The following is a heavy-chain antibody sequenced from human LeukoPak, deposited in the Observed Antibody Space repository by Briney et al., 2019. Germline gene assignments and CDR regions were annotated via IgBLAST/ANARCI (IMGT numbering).Heavy chain of an antibody. V-gene: IGHV1-46*01. CDR3: ARGDFGSGSYKL. J-gene: IGHJ4*02. CDR2: INPSGGGT. Sequence: ASVKVSCKASGYTLTNYYIHWVRQAPGQGLEWMGIINPSGGGTSYAQKFQGRVIMTTDTSTSSVFMELSSLRSEDTAVYYCARGDFGSGSYKLWGQGTLVSVSP. CDR1: GYTLTNYY. D-gene: IGHD3-10*01.